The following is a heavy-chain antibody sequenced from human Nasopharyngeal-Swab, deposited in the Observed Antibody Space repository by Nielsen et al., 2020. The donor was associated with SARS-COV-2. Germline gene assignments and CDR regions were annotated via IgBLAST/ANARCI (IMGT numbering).Heavy chain of an antibody. J-gene: IGHJ6*03. D-gene: IGHD4-17*01. CDR3: AKYYGDYPYYYYYMDV. Sequence: GGSLRLSCAASGFTFRSYAMSWVRQAQGKGLEWVSAISGSGGSTYYADSVKGRFTISRDNSKNTLYLQMNSLRAEDTAVYYCAKYYGDYPYYYYYMDVWGKGTTVTVSS. CDR1: GFTFRSYA. CDR2: ISGSGGST. V-gene: IGHV3-23*01.